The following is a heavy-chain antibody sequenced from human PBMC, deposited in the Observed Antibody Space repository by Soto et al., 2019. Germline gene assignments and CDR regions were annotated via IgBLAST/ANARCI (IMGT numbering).Heavy chain of an antibody. CDR2: ISWNSGSI. CDR1: GFTFDDYA. CDR3: AKVGGRYYYGMDV. J-gene: IGHJ6*02. D-gene: IGHD1-26*01. Sequence: EVQLVESGGGLVQPGRSLRLSCAASGFTFDDYAMHWVRQAPGKGLEWVSGISWNSGSIGYADSVKGRFTISRDNAKNSLYLQMNSLRAEDTALYYCAKVGGRYYYGMDVWGQGTTVTVSS. V-gene: IGHV3-9*01.